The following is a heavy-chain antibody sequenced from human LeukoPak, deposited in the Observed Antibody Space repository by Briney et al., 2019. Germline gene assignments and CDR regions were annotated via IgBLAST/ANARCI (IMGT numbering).Heavy chain of an antibody. CDR3: ATALRAGYFDY. J-gene: IGHJ4*02. Sequence: ASVKVSCKVSGYTFTDYYMHWVQQAPGKGLEWMGLVDPEDGETIYAEKFQGRVTITADTSTDTAYMELSSLRSEDTAVYYCATALRAGYFDYWGQGTLVTVSS. CDR2: VDPEDGET. V-gene: IGHV1-69-2*01. CDR1: GYTFTDYY.